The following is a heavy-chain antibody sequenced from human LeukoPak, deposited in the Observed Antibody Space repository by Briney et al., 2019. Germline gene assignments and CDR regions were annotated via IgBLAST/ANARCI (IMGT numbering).Heavy chain of an antibody. CDR3: ARGRYRGYYFDY. J-gene: IGHJ4*02. Sequence: ASVKVSCKASGYTFTSYAMHWVRQAPGQRLEWMGWINAGNGNTKYSQEFQGRVTITRDTSASTAYMELSSLRSEDMAVYYCARGRYRGYYFDYWGQGTLVTVSS. D-gene: IGHD1-26*01. CDR2: INAGNGNT. CDR1: GYTFTSYA. V-gene: IGHV1-3*03.